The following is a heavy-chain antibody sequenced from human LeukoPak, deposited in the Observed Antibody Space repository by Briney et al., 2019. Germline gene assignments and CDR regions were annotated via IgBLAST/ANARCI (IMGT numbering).Heavy chain of an antibody. CDR1: GYTFTGYY. CDR2: INPNSGGT. CDR3: ARDRKPLVVPAALDLDY. J-gene: IGHJ4*02. Sequence: ASVTVSCKASGYTFTGYYMHWVRQSPGQGLEWMGWINPNSGGTNYAQKFQGRVTMTRDTSISTAYMELSRLRSDDTAVYYCARDRKPLVVPAALDLDYWGQGTLVTVSS. D-gene: IGHD2-2*01. V-gene: IGHV1-2*02.